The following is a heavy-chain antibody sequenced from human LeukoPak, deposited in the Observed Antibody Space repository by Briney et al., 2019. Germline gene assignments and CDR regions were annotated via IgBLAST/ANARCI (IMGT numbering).Heavy chain of an antibody. V-gene: IGHV4-39*07. CDR3: ARDIWGLVY. D-gene: IGHD7-27*01. CDR1: GGSISSSSYY. CDR2: IYYSGNT. J-gene: IGHJ4*02. Sequence: PSETLSLTCTVSGGSISSSSYYWGWIRQPPGKGLEWIGSIYYSGNTYYNPSLKSRVTISVDTSKNQFSLKLSSVTAADTAVYYCARDIWGLVYWGQGTLVTVSS.